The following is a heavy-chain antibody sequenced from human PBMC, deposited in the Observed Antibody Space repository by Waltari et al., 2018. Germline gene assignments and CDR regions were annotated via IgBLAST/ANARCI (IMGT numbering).Heavy chain of an antibody. J-gene: IGHJ4*02. V-gene: IGHV3-23*01. D-gene: IGHD1-26*01. CDR2: ITGNGDSA. CDR3: AKERRSYSVIDY. Sequence: EVQLLESGGGLIQPGGSLRLSCAASGFTFSKYDMRWVRQVPGKGLEWISGITGNGDSASYSDSVKGRFTIFRDNSNNTLHLRMDSLRADDTAIYFCAKERRSYSVIDYWGQGTLVTVSS. CDR1: GFTFSKYD.